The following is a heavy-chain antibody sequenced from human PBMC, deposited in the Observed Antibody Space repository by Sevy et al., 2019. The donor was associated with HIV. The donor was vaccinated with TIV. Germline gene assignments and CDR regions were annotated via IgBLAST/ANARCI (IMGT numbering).Heavy chain of an antibody. CDR3: ARAGHSYGLFDY. D-gene: IGHD5-18*01. Sequence: SETLSLTCTVSGGSISSYCCNWIRQSPGKGLEWIGYMCHTGIINYTPSLKSRVTISLDTSRNQFSLRLSSVTAADTAVYYCARAGHSYGLFDYWGQGTLVTVSS. J-gene: IGHJ4*02. CDR1: GGSISSYC. CDR2: MCHTGII. V-gene: IGHV4-59*13.